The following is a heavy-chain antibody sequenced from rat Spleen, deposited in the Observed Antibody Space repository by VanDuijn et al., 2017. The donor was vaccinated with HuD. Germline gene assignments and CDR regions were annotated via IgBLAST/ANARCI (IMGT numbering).Heavy chain of an antibody. CDR2: ISYDGSIT. Sequence: EVQLVESGGGLVQPGRSLKLSCAASGFTFSDYNMAWVRQAPKKGLEWVATISYDGSITYYRDSVKGRFTISRENAKSTLYLQMDSLRSEDTATYYCATPTPGIPFAYWGQGTLVTVSS. V-gene: IGHV5-7*01. CDR3: ATPTPGIPFAY. D-gene: IGHD1-4*01. CDR1: GFTFSDYN. J-gene: IGHJ3*01.